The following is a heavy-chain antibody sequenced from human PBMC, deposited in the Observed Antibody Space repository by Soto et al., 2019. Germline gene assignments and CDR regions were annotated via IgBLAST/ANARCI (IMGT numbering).Heavy chain of an antibody. Sequence: ASVKVSCQASGYTFTSCYMHWVRQAPGQGLEWMGIINPSGGSTSYAQKFQGRVTMTRDTSTSTVYMELSSLRSEDTAVYYCARVPIGGSSTSRTHDAFDIWGQGTMVTVSS. CDR3: ARVPIGGSSTSRTHDAFDI. J-gene: IGHJ3*02. CDR1: GYTFTSCY. CDR2: INPSGGST. D-gene: IGHD2-2*01. V-gene: IGHV1-46*03.